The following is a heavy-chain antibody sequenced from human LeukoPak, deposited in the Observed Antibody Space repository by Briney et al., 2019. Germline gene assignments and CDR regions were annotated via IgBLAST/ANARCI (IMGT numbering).Heavy chain of an antibody. D-gene: IGHD3-3*01. CDR3: ARVQGQFLESLFDFHFDY. Sequence: PSETLSLTCGVFGGSFSGYSWNWIRQAPGKGLEWIGDISYTGDTNYSPSLKSRVAISMDTSKNQFSLELTSVIAADTAIYYCARVQGQFLESLFDFHFDYWGQGTLVTVSS. J-gene: IGHJ4*02. CDR2: ISYTGDT. CDR1: GGSFSGYS. V-gene: IGHV4-34*01.